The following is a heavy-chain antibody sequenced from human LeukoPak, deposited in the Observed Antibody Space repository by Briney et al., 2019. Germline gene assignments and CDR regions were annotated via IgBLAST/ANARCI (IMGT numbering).Heavy chain of an antibody. CDR2: ISSSSSYI. CDR3: ARDTSIVVVPAATFDWFDP. V-gene: IGHV3-21*01. CDR1: GFTFSSCS. D-gene: IGHD2-2*01. J-gene: IGHJ5*02. Sequence: GGSLRLSCAASGFTFSSCSMNWVRQAPGKGLEWVSSISSSSSYIYYADSVKGRFTISRDNAKNSLYLQMNSLRAEDTAVYYCARDTSIVVVPAATFDWFDPWGQGTLVTASS.